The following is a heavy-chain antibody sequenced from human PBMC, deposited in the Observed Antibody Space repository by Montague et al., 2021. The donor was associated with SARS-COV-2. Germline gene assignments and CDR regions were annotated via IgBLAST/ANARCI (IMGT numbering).Heavy chain of an antibody. V-gene: IGHV4-61*02. CDR2: IYTSGTT. CDR1: GGSISSGSYY. D-gene: IGHD5-12*01. J-gene: IGHJ4*02. Sequence: TLSLTCTVSGGSISSGSYYWSWIRQPAGKGLEWIGRIYTSGTTXYSFSLKSRVTISVDTSKNQFSLKLTSVTAADTAVYYCARAHSGSWAHLDNWGQGSLVTVS. CDR3: ARAHSGSWAHLDN.